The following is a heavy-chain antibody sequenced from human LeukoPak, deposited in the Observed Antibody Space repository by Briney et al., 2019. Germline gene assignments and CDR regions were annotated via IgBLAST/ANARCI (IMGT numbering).Heavy chain of an antibody. CDR3: VKDRTGTYTLDY. Sequence: GGSLRLSCAATGFTFSNYAIHWGRQAPGKGLEWVAFISDDGSRQHYADSVKGRFTISRDNSKNTLNLQMNSLRAEDTAVYYCVKDRTGTYTLDYWGQGTLVPVSS. J-gene: IGHJ4*02. D-gene: IGHD3-10*01. CDR2: ISDDGSRQ. CDR1: GFTFSNYA. V-gene: IGHV3-30-3*01.